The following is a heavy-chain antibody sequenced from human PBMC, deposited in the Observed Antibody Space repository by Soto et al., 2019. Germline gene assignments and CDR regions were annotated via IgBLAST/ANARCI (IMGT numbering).Heavy chain of an antibody. D-gene: IGHD6-19*01. J-gene: IGHJ5*02. CDR2: INHSGST. CDR3: ARGNRRYSSGLNWFDP. V-gene: IGHV4-34*01. Sequence: SETLSLTCAVYGGSFSGYYWSWIRQPPGKGLEWIGEINHSGSTNYNPSLKSRVTISIDTSKNQFSLRLSSVTAADTAVYYCARGNRRYSSGLNWFDPWGQETLVTVS. CDR1: GGSFSGYY.